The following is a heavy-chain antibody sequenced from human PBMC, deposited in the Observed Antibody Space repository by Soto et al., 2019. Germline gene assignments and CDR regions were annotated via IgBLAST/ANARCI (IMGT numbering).Heavy chain of an antibody. CDR3: ARRYRSSSGLDP. V-gene: IGHV5-10-1*01. D-gene: IGHD6-13*01. CDR2: IDPSDSYT. J-gene: IGHJ5*02. Sequence: PGESLNISCKSSGYSFTSYWVRSVPQMPGRGLEWMGRIDPSDSYTNYSTSFQGHVTISADESISTDYLQCSSLKALDTAMYYCARRYRSSSGLDPWGQGSLVNVSS. CDR1: GYSFTSYW.